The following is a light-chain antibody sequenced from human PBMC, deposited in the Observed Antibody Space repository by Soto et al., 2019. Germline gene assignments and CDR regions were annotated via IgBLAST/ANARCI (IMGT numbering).Light chain of an antibody. V-gene: IGKV1-27*01. CDR3: QKYKSAPYT. CDR1: QGISNS. CDR2: DAS. Sequence: DIQMTQSPSSLSASIGDRVTITCRASQGISNSLAWYQQKPGKGPSLLIYDASTLQSGVPSRSSGSGSGTDFTLTINSLQPEDVATYYCQKYKSAPYTFGPGTKVDIK. J-gene: IGKJ3*01.